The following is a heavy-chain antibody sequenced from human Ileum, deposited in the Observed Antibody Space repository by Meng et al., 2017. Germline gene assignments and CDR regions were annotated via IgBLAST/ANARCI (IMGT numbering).Heavy chain of an antibody. D-gene: IGHD2-15*01. Sequence: EVTLVGSGGGLVWPGGSLRLSCAVSGSTFSDYWMHWVRQTPGKGLVWVSRINGDGSTTTYADSVKGRFTISRDNAESTLYLQMNSLRVDDTAVYYCTRAGSFRHDYWGQGALVTVSS. CDR2: INGDGSTT. CDR3: TRAGSFRHDY. CDR1: GSTFSDYW. J-gene: IGHJ4*02. V-gene: IGHV3-74*01.